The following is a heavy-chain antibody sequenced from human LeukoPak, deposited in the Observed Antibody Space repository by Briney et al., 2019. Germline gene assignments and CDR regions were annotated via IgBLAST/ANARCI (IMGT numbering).Heavy chain of an antibody. CDR2: IIPIFGTA. V-gene: IGHV1-69*13. CDR1: GGTFSSYA. CDR3: ARGTAYYYDSSGYYYFDY. D-gene: IGHD3-22*01. Sequence: SVKVSCKASGGTFSSYAISWVRQAPGQGLEWMGGIIPIFGTANYAQKFQGRVTITADESTSTAYMELSSLRSEDTAVYYCARGTAYYYDSSGYYYFDYWGQGTLVTVSS. J-gene: IGHJ4*02.